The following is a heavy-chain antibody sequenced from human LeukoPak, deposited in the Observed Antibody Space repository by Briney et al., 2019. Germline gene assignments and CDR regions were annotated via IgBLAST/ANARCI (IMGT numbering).Heavy chain of an antibody. CDR2: IDPNSGDT. D-gene: IGHD5-18*01. V-gene: IGHV1-2*02. J-gene: IGHJ4*02. Sequence: GASVKVSCKASGYTFTDYYFQWVRQAPGQGLEWMGWIDPNSGDTNYAQKFQGRVTMTRDTSISTAYMELSRLRSDDTAVYYCARRRIQLTATPFDYWGQGTLVTVSS. CDR1: GYTFTDYY. CDR3: ARRRIQLTATPFDY.